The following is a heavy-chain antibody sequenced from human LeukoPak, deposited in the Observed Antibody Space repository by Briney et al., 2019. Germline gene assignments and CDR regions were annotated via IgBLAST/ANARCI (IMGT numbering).Heavy chain of an antibody. J-gene: IGHJ4*02. CDR3: GRAKMGIVLEHLDY. CDR2: INPNSGGT. CDR1: GYTFTGYY. V-gene: IGHV1-2*02. Sequence: ASVKVSCKASGYTFTGYYMHWVRQAPGPGLEWMGWINPNSGGTNYAQKFQGRVAMTRDTSISTAYMELSRLRSDDTAVYYCGRAKMGIVLEHLDYWGQGTLVTVSS. D-gene: IGHD1/OR15-1a*01.